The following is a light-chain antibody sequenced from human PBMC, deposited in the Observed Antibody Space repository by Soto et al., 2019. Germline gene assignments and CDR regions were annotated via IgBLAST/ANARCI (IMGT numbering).Light chain of an antibody. CDR3: QQSYSTPRT. J-gene: IGKJ2*01. CDR2: AAS. Sequence: DIQMTQSPSSLSASVGERVTITCRASQSITSFLNWYQQKPGKAPKLLIYAASSLQSGVPSRFSGSGSGTDFTLTISSLQPEDFASYYCQQSYSTPRTFVQGTNLEIK. CDR1: QSITSF. V-gene: IGKV1-39*01.